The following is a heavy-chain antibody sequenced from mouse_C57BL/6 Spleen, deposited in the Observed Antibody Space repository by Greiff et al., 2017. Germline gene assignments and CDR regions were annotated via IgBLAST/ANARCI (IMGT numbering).Heavy chain of an antibody. CDR1: GYAFSSYW. V-gene: IGHV1-80*01. Sequence: VQLKESGAELVKPGASVKISCKASGYAFSSYWMNWVKQRPGKGLEWIGQIYPGDGDTNYNGKFKGKATLTADKSSSTAYMQLSSLTSEDSAVYFCARGVTTDYAMDYWGQGTSVTVSS. D-gene: IGHD1-1*01. CDR2: IYPGDGDT. CDR3: ARGVTTDYAMDY. J-gene: IGHJ4*01.